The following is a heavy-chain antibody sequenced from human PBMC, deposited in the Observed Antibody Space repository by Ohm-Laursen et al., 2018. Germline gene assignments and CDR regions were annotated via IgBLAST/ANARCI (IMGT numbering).Heavy chain of an antibody. V-gene: IGHV4-61*01. CDR3: ARGLRSGGYYFDY. D-gene: IGHD3-10*01. J-gene: IGHJ4*02. CDR2: IYNSGNT. Sequence: GTLSLTCTVSGGSVSSGSYYWSWIRQQPPGKGLEWIGYIYNSGNTNYNPSLKSRVTISVDTSKNQVSLKLSSVTAADTAVYYCARGLRSGGYYFDYWGQGTLVTVSS. CDR1: GGSVSSGSYY.